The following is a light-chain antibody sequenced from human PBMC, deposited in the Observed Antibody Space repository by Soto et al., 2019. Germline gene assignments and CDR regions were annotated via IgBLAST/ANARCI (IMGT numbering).Light chain of an antibody. Sequence: LTPPPSVSGAPRERVTISCTGSSSNLGAGYDVHWYQLLPGTAPKLLIYGNRNRPSGVPDRFSGSKSGTSASLAITGLQAEDEADYYCQSYDNSLGVCYVFGTGTKVTVL. CDR2: GNR. V-gene: IGLV1-40*01. CDR1: SSNLGAGYD. J-gene: IGLJ1*01. CDR3: QSYDNSLGVCYV.